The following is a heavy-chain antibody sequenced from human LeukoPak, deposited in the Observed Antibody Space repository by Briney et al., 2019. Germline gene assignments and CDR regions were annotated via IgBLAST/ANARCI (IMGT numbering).Heavy chain of an antibody. CDR2: INHSGRT. V-gene: IGHV4-34*01. CDR3: ARGRSRITIFGVVITNKGFDY. Sequence: SETLSLTCAVYGGSFSGYYWSWIRQPPGKGLERIGEINHSGRTNYNPSLKSRVTISVDTSKNQFSLKLSSVTAADTAVYYCARGRSRITIFGVVITNKGFDYWGQGTLVTVSS. D-gene: IGHD3-3*01. CDR1: GGSFSGYY. J-gene: IGHJ4*02.